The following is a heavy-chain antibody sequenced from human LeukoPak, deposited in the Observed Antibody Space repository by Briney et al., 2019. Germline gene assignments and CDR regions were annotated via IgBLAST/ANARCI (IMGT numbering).Heavy chain of an antibody. Sequence: ASVKVSCKASGYTFTSYGISWVRQAPGQGVEWMGWISAYNGNTNYAQKLQGRVTMTTDTSTSTAYMELRSLRSDDTAVYYCASDLYYDYIWGSYRYFDYWGQGTLVTVSS. CDR2: ISAYNGNT. D-gene: IGHD3-16*02. V-gene: IGHV1-18*01. CDR1: GYTFTSYG. CDR3: ASDLYYDYIWGSYRYFDY. J-gene: IGHJ4*02.